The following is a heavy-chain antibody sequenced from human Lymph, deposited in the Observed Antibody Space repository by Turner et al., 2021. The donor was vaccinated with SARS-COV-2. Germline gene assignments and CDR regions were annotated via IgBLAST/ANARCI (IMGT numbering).Heavy chain of an antibody. J-gene: IGHJ3*02. CDR1: GGTFSSYA. Sequence: QVHLVQSGAEVTKPVSSVKVSCKASGGTFSSYAISWVRQAPGQGLEWMGGIIPIFGTGNYAQKFQGRVTITADESTSTAYMELSSLRSEDTAVYYCARDTAVAGTLGAFDIWGQGTMVTVSS. V-gene: IGHV1-69*01. D-gene: IGHD6-19*01. CDR2: IIPIFGTG. CDR3: ARDTAVAGTLGAFDI.